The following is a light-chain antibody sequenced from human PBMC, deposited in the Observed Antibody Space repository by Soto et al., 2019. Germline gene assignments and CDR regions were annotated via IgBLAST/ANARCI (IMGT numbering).Light chain of an antibody. CDR2: GNS. J-gene: IGLJ1*01. Sequence: QSVLTQPTSVSGAPGQRVTISCTGSSSNIGAGYDVHWYQQLPGTAPKLLIYGNSNRPSGVPDRFSGSKSGTSASLAITGLQAEDEADYYCQSYDSSLSGRYVFGTGTKLTVL. V-gene: IGLV1-40*01. CDR1: SSNIGAGYD. CDR3: QSYDSSLSGRYV.